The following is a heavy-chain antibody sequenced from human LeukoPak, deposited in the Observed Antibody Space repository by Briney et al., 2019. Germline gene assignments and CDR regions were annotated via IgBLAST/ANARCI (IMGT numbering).Heavy chain of an antibody. CDR2: MNPNSGNT. V-gene: IGHV1-8*01. J-gene: IGHJ5*02. CDR3: ASSFRKRFLEPWDNWFDP. Sequence: ASVKVSCKASGYTFTSYDINWVRQATGQGLEWMGWMNPNSGNTGYAQKFQGRVTMTRNTSISTAYMELSSLRSEDTAVYYCASSFRKRFLEPWDNWFDPWGLGALVTVSS. CDR1: GYTFTSYD. D-gene: IGHD3-3*01.